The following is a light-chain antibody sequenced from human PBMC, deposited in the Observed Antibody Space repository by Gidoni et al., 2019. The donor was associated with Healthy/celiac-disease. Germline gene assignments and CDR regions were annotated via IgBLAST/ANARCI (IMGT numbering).Light chain of an antibody. CDR2: AAS. CDR1: QGISSY. Sequence: DIQSTQFPSFLSASVGDRVTITCRASQGISSYLAWYQQKPGKAPKLLIYAASTLQSGVPSRFSGSGSGTEFTLTISSLQPEDFATYYCQQLNSYPWTFGQGTKVEIK. V-gene: IGKV1-9*01. CDR3: QQLNSYPWT. J-gene: IGKJ1*01.